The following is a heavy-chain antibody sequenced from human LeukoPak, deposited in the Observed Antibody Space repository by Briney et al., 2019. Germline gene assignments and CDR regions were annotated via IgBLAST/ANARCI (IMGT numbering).Heavy chain of an antibody. V-gene: IGHV1-3*01. D-gene: IGHD4-17*01. J-gene: IGHJ4*02. CDR3: ACSVTTQFQGDY. CDR1: GYTFTSYA. Sequence: ASVKVTCKASGYTFTSYAMHWVRLAPGQRLEWMGWINAGNGNTKYSQKFQGRVTITRDTSASTAYMELSSLRSEDTAVYYCACSVTTQFQGDYWGQGTLVTVSS. CDR2: INAGNGNT.